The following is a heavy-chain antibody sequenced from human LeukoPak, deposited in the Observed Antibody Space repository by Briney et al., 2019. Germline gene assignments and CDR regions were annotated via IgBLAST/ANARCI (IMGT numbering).Heavy chain of an antibody. CDR2: IVVGSGNT. D-gene: IGHD6-13*01. V-gene: IGHV1-58*02. Sequence: ASVRVSCKASGFTFTSSAMQWVRQARGQRLEWIGWIVVGSGNTNYAQKFQERVTITRDMSTSTAYMELSSLRSEDTAVYYCARGVYIAAAQYGYWGQGTLVTVSS. J-gene: IGHJ4*02. CDR1: GFTFTSSA. CDR3: ARGVYIAAAQYGY.